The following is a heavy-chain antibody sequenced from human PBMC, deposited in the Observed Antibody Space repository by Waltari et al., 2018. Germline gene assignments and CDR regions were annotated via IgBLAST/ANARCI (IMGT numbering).Heavy chain of an antibody. Sequence: QLQLQESGPGLVKPSETLSLTCTVSGGSIRSSTYYWGWIRQAPGKGLEWIGSIYESGSIHDNPPLTAPVSLSVDTSKTQFSLKLGSVTAAETAVYYCARHGRVVDVVVVVTATLIDHWGQGTLVTVSS. CDR3: ARHGRVVDVVVVVTATLIDH. CDR1: GGSIRSSTYY. V-gene: IGHV4-39*01. D-gene: IGHD2-15*01. CDR2: IYESGSI. J-gene: IGHJ4*02.